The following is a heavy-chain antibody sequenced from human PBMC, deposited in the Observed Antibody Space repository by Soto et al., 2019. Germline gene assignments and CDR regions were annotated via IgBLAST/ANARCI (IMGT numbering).Heavy chain of an antibody. V-gene: IGHV3-15*07. D-gene: IGHD3-9*01. Sequence: GGSLRLSCAASGFTFSNAWMNWFRQAPGKGLEWVGRIKSKTDGGTTDYAAPVKGRFTISRDDSKNTLYLQMNSLKTEDTAVYYCTTALGFYYAILSRYPRDLWYFDFWGKGTLGTLFS. J-gene: IGHJ4*02. CDR1: GFTFSNAW. CDR2: IKSKTDGGTT. CDR3: TTALGFYYAILSRYPRDLWYFDF.